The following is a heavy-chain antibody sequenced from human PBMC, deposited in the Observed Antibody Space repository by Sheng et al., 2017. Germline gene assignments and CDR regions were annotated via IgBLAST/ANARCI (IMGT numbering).Heavy chain of an antibody. V-gene: IGHV3-23*04. D-gene: IGHD1-1*01. CDR2: ITSSGGNT. CDR1: GFTFSSYA. J-gene: IGHJ5*02. Sequence: EVQLVDSGGGLVQPGGSLRLSCAASGFTFSSYAMTWVRQAPGKGLEWVSTITSSGGNTLLRRLREGPVHHLQRQFQEHAVSANAXLRAEDTAVYYCDESKSKSGVRRADGNGRRSTVLLDGRCTPDP. CDR3: DESKSKSGVRRADGNGRRSTVLLDGRCTPDP.